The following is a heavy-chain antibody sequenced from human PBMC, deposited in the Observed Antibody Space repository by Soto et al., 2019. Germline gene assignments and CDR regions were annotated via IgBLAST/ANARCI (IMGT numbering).Heavy chain of an antibody. D-gene: IGHD3-3*01. V-gene: IGHV4-39*01. CDR1: GGAISSSTDY. J-gene: IGHJ4*02. CDR3: AKTGLWSDYGVADS. CDR2: IYYSGST. Sequence: PSETLSLTCTVSGGAISSSTDYWGWIRQPPGKGLEWIGSIYYSGSTCYNPSLKSRVTISVDTSKNQFSLKLTSVTAADTAVYYCAKTGLWSDYGVADSWGQGTQVTVSS.